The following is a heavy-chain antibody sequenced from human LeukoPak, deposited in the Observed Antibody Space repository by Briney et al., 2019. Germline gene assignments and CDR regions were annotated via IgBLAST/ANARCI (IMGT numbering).Heavy chain of an antibody. D-gene: IGHD2-15*01. CDR3: ARRPLHSQTYSAP. J-gene: IGHJ5*02. CDR2: IFSDDSDT. Sequence: PWESPKISCKAYGDSFTSYWLAWVRQKPGEGVGWMGRIFSDDSDTIYSPSFEGRVNISVDMSTATAYLHGKCVKASDTAIYYCARRPLHSQTYSAPGGQGTLVTVPP. V-gene: IGHV5-51*01. CDR1: GDSFTSYW.